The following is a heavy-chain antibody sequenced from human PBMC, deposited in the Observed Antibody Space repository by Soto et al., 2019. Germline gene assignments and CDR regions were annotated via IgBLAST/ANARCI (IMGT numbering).Heavy chain of an antibody. CDR2: IWYDGSNK. CDR3: ARPYCSGGSCQASYYYYGMDV. CDR1: GFTFNSYG. V-gene: IGHV3-33*01. Sequence: GGSLRLSCAASGFTFNSYGMHWVRQAPGKGLEWVAVIWYDGSNKYYADSVKGRFTISRDNSKNTLYLQMNSLRAEDTAVYYCARPYCSGGSCQASYYYYGMDVWGQGTTVTVSS. D-gene: IGHD2-15*01. J-gene: IGHJ6*02.